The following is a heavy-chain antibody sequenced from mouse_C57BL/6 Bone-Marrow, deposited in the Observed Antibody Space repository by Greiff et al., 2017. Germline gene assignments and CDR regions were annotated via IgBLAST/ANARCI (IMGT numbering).Heavy chain of an antibody. V-gene: IGHV3-5*01. J-gene: IGHJ3*01. Sequence: EVQLQQSGPGLVKPSQTVFLTCTVTGISITTGNYRWSWIRQFPGNKLEWIGYIYYSGTITYNPSLTSRTTITRDTPKNQFFLEMNSLTAEDTAKYYCAREMILGRGFAYWGQGTLVTVSA. D-gene: IGHD4-1*01. CDR1: GISITTGNYR. CDR3: AREMILGRGFAY. CDR2: IYYSGTI.